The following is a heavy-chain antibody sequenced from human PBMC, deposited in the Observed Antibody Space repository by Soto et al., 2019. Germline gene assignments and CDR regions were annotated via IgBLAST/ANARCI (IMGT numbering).Heavy chain of an antibody. CDR2: IYYSGST. CDR1: GGSISSGGYY. V-gene: IGHV4-31*03. Sequence: PSETLSLTCTVSGGSISSGGYYWSWIRQHPGKGLEWIGYIYYSGSTYYNPSLKSRVTISVDTSKNQFSLKLSSVTAADTAVYYCARGLGRKNVLRFLEWLLPDYYYYGMDVWGQGTTVTVS. J-gene: IGHJ6*02. CDR3: ARGLGRKNVLRFLEWLLPDYYYYGMDV. D-gene: IGHD3-3*01.